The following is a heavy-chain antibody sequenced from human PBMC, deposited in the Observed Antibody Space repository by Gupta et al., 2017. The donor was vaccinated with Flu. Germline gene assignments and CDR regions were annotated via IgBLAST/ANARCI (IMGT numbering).Heavy chain of an antibody. D-gene: IGHD3-22*01. CDR2: IIPIFGTA. CDR3: ARVASPTNYYDNTGYYNY. CDR1: GGTFSSYA. Sequence: QVQLVQSGAEVKKPGSSVKVSCKASGGTFSSYAISWVRQAPGQGLEWMGGIIPIFGTANYAQKFQGRVTITADESTSTAYMELSSLRSEDTAVYYCARVASPTNYYDNTGYYNYWGQGTLVTVSS. V-gene: IGHV1-69*01. J-gene: IGHJ4*02.